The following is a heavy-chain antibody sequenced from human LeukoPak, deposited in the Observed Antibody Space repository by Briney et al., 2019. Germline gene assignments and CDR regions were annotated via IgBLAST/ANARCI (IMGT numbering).Heavy chain of an antibody. J-gene: IGHJ4*02. Sequence: ASVKVSCKASGYTFTDYYMHWVRQAPGQGLEWMAWINPNSGDTDYAHQFQGRVTMTRDTSISTAYMELSRLRSDDSAVYYRARVADYGDYLDYWGQGTLVTVSS. D-gene: IGHD4-17*01. CDR3: ARVADYGDYLDY. CDR2: INPNSGDT. V-gene: IGHV1-2*02. CDR1: GYTFTDYY.